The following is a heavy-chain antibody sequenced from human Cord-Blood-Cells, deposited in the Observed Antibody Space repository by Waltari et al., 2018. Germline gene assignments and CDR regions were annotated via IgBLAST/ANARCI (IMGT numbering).Heavy chain of an antibody. V-gene: IGHV3-33*01. CDR2: IWYYGSNK. D-gene: IGHD6-6*01. J-gene: IGHJ4*02. CDR1: GFTFSSYG. CDR3: ARDGGAARPLDY. Sequence: QVQLVESGGGVVQPGRSLRLSCAASGFTFSSYGMHWVRQATGKGLEWVAVIWYYGSNKYYADSVKGRFTISRDNSKNTLYLQMNSLRAEDTAVYYCARDGGAARPLDYWGQGTLVTVSS.